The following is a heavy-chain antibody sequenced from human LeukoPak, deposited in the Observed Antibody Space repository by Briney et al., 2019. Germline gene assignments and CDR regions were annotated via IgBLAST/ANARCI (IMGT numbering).Heavy chain of an antibody. CDR2: IYYSGST. CDR3: ARVKVGEFDY. Sequence: NPSETLSLTCTVSGGYISSYYWSWIRQPPGKGLEWIGYIYYSGSTNYNPSLKSRVTISVDTSKNQFSLKLSSVTAADTAVYYCARVKVGEFDYWGQGTLVTVSS. J-gene: IGHJ4*02. CDR1: GGYISSYY. V-gene: IGHV4-59*01. D-gene: IGHD4-17*01.